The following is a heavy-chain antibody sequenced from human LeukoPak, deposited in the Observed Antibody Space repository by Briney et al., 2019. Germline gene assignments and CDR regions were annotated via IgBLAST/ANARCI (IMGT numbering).Heavy chain of an antibody. V-gene: IGHV4-59*12. J-gene: IGHJ4*02. CDR2: IYYSGST. D-gene: IGHD1-26*01. CDR1: GGSISSY. Sequence: PSETLSLTCTVSGGSISSYWSWIRQPPGKRLEWIGYIYYSGSTNYNPSLKSRVTISVDTSKNQFSLKLSSVTAADTAVYYCARDLRGLGDYFDYWGQGTLVTVSS. CDR3: ARDLRGLGDYFDY.